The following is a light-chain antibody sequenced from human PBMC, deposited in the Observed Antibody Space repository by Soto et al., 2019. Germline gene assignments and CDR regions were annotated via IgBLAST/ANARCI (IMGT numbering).Light chain of an antibody. J-gene: IGKJ1*01. CDR3: QQFIKWPWT. CDR2: GAS. Sequence: EIVLTQSPGTLSLSPGERATLSCRASQSVSSDLAWYQQKPGQAPRLLIYGASTRATGVPARFSGSGSGTEFALTISSLQSEDFAVYYCQQFIKWPWTFGQGTKVDIK. CDR1: QSVSSD. V-gene: IGKV3-15*01.